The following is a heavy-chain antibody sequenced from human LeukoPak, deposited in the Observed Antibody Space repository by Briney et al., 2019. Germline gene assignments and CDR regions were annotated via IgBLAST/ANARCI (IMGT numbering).Heavy chain of an antibody. V-gene: IGHV1-69*13. CDR3: ARERDCSSTSCYTDDAFDI. D-gene: IGHD2-2*02. J-gene: IGHJ3*02. CDR1: GYTFTSYG. CDR2: IIPIFGTA. Sequence: ASVKVSCKASGYTFTSYGISWVRQAPGQGLEWMGGIIPIFGTANYAQKFQGRVTITADESTSTAYMELSSLRSEDTAVYYCARERDCSSTSCYTDDAFDIWGQGTMVTVSS.